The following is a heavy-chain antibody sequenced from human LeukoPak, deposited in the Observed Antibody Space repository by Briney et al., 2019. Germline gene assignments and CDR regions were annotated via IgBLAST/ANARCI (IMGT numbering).Heavy chain of an antibody. CDR2: ISAYNGNT. CDR1: GYTFTSYG. Sequence: ASVKVSCKASGYTFTSYGISWVRQAPGQGLEWMGWISAYNGNTNYAQKLPGRVTMTTDTPTSTAYMELRSLRSDGTAVYYCARDGAVGGYWYFDLWGRGTLVTVSS. J-gene: IGHJ2*01. V-gene: IGHV1-18*01. D-gene: IGHD3-16*01. CDR3: ARDGAVGGYWYFDL.